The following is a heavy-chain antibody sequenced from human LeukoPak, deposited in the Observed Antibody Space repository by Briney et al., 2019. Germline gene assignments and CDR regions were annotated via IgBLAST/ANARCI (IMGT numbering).Heavy chain of an antibody. CDR1: GYTFTGYY. CDR2: INPNSGGT. V-gene: IGHV1-2*02. Sequence: GASVKVSCKASGYTFTGYYMHWVRQAPGQGLEWMGWINPNSGGTNYAQKFQGRVTMTRDTSISTAYMELSRRRADDTALYYCARVPYDTSGYRTYYFDYWGQGTLVTVSS. D-gene: IGHD3-22*01. CDR3: ARVPYDTSGYRTYYFDY. J-gene: IGHJ4*02.